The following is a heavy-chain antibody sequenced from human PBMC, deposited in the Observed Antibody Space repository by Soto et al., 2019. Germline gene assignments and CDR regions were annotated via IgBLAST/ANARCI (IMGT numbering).Heavy chain of an antibody. V-gene: IGHV1-8*01. D-gene: IGHD1-26*01. CDR1: GYTFTSYD. Sequence: QVQLVQSGAEVKKPGASVKVSCKASGYTFTSYDINWVRQATGQGLEWMGWMNPNSGNTGYAQKVQGRVTLTSNTSISTGYMELSSPRSANTAVYFCARERVGAVDYWGQGTLVTVSS. CDR2: MNPNSGNT. J-gene: IGHJ4*02. CDR3: ARERVGAVDY.